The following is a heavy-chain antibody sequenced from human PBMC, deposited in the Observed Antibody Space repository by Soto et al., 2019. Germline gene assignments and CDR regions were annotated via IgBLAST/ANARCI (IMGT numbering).Heavy chain of an antibody. J-gene: IGHJ4*02. CDR3: ARRFRYDSSGYYFDS. D-gene: IGHD3-22*01. CDR1: GGTFRSYA. Sequence: QVQLVQSGAEVKKPGSSVKVSCKASGGTFRSYAYSWVRRAPGQGLEWMGGILPLFGTPNYAHKFQGRVTISADESTRTAYMELSSLTSEDTAVYYCARRFRYDSSGYYFDSWGQGTLVTVSS. V-gene: IGHV1-69*01. CDR2: ILPLFGTP.